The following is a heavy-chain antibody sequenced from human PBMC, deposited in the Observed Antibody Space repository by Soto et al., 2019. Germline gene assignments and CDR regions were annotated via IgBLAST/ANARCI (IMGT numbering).Heavy chain of an antibody. D-gene: IGHD6-13*01. CDR2: IYHSGST. J-gene: IGHJ5*02. V-gene: IGHV4-30-2*06. CDR3: VRESAASGPNWFDT. CDR1: GGSVTNGRSS. Sequence: SETLSLTFSVSGGSVTNGRSSWNCIRQSPGKGLEWIAYIYHSGSTYYNPSLRSRVTISVDRSENQFSLELSSVTAADTAVYYCVRESAASGPNWFDTWGPGTLVTVSS.